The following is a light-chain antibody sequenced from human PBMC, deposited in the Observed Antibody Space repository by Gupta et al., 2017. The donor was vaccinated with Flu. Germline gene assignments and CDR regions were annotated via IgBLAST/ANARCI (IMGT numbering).Light chain of an antibody. Sequence: QSVLTQPPSASGTPGQRVTIPCYGSSSNIGSNTVNWYQQLPGTAPKPLIYSNNQRPSGVPDRFSGSKSGTSASLAISGLQSEDEADYYCAAWDDSLNGVFGGGTKLTVL. CDR3: AAWDDSLNGV. CDR2: SNN. CDR1: SSNIGSNT. V-gene: IGLV1-44*01. J-gene: IGLJ3*02.